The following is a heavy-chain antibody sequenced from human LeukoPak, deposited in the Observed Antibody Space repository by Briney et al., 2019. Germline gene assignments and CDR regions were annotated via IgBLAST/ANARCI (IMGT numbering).Heavy chain of an antibody. CDR2: IYTSGST. Sequence: SETLSLTCTVSGGSISSGSYYWSWIRQPAGKGLEWIGRIYTSGSTNYNPSLKSRVTISVDTSKNQFSLKLSSVTAADTAVYYCAREGLVRTYYYDSSGENWFDPWGQGTLVTVSS. CDR1: GGSISSGSYY. J-gene: IGHJ5*02. CDR3: AREGLVRTYYYDSSGENWFDP. V-gene: IGHV4-61*02. D-gene: IGHD3-22*01.